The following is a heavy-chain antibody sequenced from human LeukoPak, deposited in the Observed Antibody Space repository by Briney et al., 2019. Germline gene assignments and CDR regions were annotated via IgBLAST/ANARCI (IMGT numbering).Heavy chain of an antibody. Sequence: ASVRVSCKASGYTFTGYYMHWVRQAPGQGLEWMGWINPNSGGTNYAQKFQGRVTMTRDTSISTAYMELSRLRSDDTAVYHCARGLGSGSYTRRIFDYWGQGTPVTVSS. CDR1: GYTFTGYY. CDR2: INPNSGGT. V-gene: IGHV1-2*02. D-gene: IGHD1-26*01. J-gene: IGHJ4*02. CDR3: ARGLGSGSYTRRIFDY.